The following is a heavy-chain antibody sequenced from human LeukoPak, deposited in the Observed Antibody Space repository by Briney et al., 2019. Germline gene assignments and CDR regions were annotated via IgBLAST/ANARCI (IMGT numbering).Heavy chain of an antibody. V-gene: IGHV4-34*01. CDR1: GGSFSGYY. CDR3: ARGKQWLVYGMDV. J-gene: IGHJ6*02. Sequence: SETLSLTCAVYGGSFSGYYWSWIRQPPGKGLEWIGEINHSGGTNYNPSLKSRVTISVDTSKNQFSLKLSSVTAADTAVYYCARGKQWLVYGMDVWGQGTTVTVSS. CDR2: INHSGGT. D-gene: IGHD6-19*01.